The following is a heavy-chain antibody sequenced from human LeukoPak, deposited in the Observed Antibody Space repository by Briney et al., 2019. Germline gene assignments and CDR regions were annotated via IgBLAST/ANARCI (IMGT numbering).Heavy chain of an antibody. CDR3: ARGSRGSGWTAFDY. J-gene: IGHJ4*02. Sequence: SESLSLTCTVSGGSISSYYFNWIRQPAGKGLEWIGRIYSTGSTNYNPSLKSRVTMSVDTSRNQFSVKLDSVTAADTAVYYCARGSRGSGWTAFDYWGQGTLVTVSS. V-gene: IGHV4-4*07. CDR1: GGSISSYY. D-gene: IGHD6-19*01. CDR2: IYSTGST.